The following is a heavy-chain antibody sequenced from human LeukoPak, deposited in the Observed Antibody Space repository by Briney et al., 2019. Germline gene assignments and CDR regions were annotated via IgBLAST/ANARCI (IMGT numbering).Heavy chain of an antibody. J-gene: IGHJ6*03. Sequence: SETLSLTCTVSGGSISNYYWSWIRQPAGKGLEWIGRIYTSGSTNYNPSLKSRVTMSVDTSKNQFSLKLSSVTAADTAVYYCARVSWFPGTSYYYMDVWGKGTTVTVSS. CDR3: ARVSWFPGTSYYYMDV. V-gene: IGHV4-4*07. CDR1: GGSISNYY. CDR2: IYTSGST. D-gene: IGHD1-1*01.